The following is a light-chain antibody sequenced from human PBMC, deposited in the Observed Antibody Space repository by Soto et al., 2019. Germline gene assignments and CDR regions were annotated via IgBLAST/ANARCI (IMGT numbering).Light chain of an antibody. V-gene: IGKV3-20*01. CDR3: QQYGSSPPIN. CDR2: GAS. Sequence: EIVLTQSPGTPSLSPGERATLSCRASQSVSSSYLAWYQQKPGQAPRLLIYGASSRATGIPDRFSGSGSGTDFTLTISRLEPEDFAVYYCQQYGSSPPINFGQGTRLEI. CDR1: QSVSSSY. J-gene: IGKJ5*01.